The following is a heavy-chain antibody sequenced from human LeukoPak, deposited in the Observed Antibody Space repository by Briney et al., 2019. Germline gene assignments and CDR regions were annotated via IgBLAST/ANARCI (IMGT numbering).Heavy chain of an antibody. Sequence: GGSLRLSCAASGFTFSSYSMNWVRQAPGKGLEWVGFIRSKAYGGTTEYAASVKGRFTISRDDSKSIAYLQMNSLKTEDTAVYYCTRDLPLRFGVVIKDYYYYMDVWGKGTTVTVSS. CDR3: TRDLPLRFGVVIKDYYYYMDV. CDR1: GFTFSSYS. V-gene: IGHV3-49*04. D-gene: IGHD3-3*01. CDR2: IRSKAYGGTT. J-gene: IGHJ6*03.